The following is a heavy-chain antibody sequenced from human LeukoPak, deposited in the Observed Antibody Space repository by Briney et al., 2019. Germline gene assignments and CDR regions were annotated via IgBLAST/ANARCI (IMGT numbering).Heavy chain of an antibody. D-gene: IGHD3-10*01. CDR1: GFTFSTYW. V-gene: IGHV3-74*03. CDR2: INGDGSTT. Sequence: PGGSPRLSCTASGFTFSTYWINWVRQSPGKGLVWVALINGDGSTTTHADSVKGRFTISRDNAKNTAYLQMNSLRDGDTAVYFCARDYAGSPDYWGQGTLVTVSA. J-gene: IGHJ4*02. CDR3: ARDYAGSPDY.